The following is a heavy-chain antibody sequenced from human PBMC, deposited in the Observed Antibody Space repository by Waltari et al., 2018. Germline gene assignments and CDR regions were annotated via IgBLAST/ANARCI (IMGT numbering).Heavy chain of an antibody. J-gene: IGHJ6*02. CDR1: GYTFTPFA. V-gene: IGHV1-3*04. D-gene: IGHD1-26*01. CDR3: VKWEGTGRNYYYGLDV. CDR2: INTENGNT. Sequence: QVQLVQSGAEVKKPGASVTVSCKASGYTFTPFAIHWVRQAPGQRLGWMGWINTENGNTKYTQKFEGRVTITRDTSASTAYMELSSLRSEDTAVYYCVKWEGTGRNYYYGLDVWGQGTTVTVFS.